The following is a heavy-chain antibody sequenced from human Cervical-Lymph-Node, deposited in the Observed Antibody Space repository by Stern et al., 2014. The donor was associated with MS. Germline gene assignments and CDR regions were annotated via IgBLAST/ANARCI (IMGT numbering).Heavy chain of an antibody. Sequence: QVQLVQSGAEVKKPGASVKVSCKASGGTFSNYATSWVRQAPGQGLEWMGRIVPLFGKPNYAQKVQGRVTITADESTSTAYMDLSSLRSEDTAVYYCASPLTATSVPFGYYGMDVWGQGTTVTVS. CDR3: ASPLTATSVPFGYYGMDV. D-gene: IGHD4-17*01. J-gene: IGHJ6*02. V-gene: IGHV1-69*01. CDR1: GGTFSNYA. CDR2: IVPLFGKP.